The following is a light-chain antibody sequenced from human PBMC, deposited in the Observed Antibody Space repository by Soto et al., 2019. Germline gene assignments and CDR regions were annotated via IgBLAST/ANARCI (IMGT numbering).Light chain of an antibody. Sequence: QSVLTQPASVSGSPGQSITISCAGTSSDVGAYNYVSWYQQHPGKAPKLLIYDVSNRPSGVSNRFSGSKSGNTASLTISGLQAEDEVDYYCSSYASSSTSLYDVRTGTKVTV. V-gene: IGLV2-14*01. CDR1: SSDVGAYNY. J-gene: IGLJ1*01. CDR2: DVS. CDR3: SSYASSSTSLYD.